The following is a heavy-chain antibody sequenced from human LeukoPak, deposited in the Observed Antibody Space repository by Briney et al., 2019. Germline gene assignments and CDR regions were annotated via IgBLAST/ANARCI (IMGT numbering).Heavy chain of an antibody. V-gene: IGHV1-8*01. J-gene: IGHJ4*02. CDR1: GYTFTSYD. D-gene: IGHD3-3*01. CDR2: MNPNSGNT. Sequence: ASVKVSCKASGYTFTSYDINWVRQATGQGLEWMGWMNPNSGNTGYGQRFQGRVTMTRNTSISTAYMELSSLRSEDTAVYYCARITKTYYDFWSGEWAFDYWGQGTLVTVSS. CDR3: ARITKTYYDFWSGEWAFDY.